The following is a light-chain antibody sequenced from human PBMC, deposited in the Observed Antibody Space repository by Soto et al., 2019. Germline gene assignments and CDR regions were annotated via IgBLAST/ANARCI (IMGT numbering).Light chain of an antibody. V-gene: IGKV3D-7*01. J-gene: IGKJ1*01. Sequence: IVMTQPPATLSVSPGESATLSCRAIQSVSSSYLSWYQQKPGQAPRLLIYGASTRAAGIPARFSGSGSGTDFTLTISSLQPEDFAVYYCQQDYNLPGTFGQGTKVDIK. CDR2: GAS. CDR3: QQDYNLPGT. CDR1: QSVSSSY.